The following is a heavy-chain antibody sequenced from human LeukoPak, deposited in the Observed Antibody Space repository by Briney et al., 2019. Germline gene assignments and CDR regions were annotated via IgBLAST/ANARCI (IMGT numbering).Heavy chain of an antibody. CDR2: ISYDGSNK. V-gene: IGHV3-30*04. CDR3: ARDRDWNSGFDY. CDR1: GFTFSSYA. D-gene: IGHD1-7*01. J-gene: IGHJ4*02. Sequence: GGSLRLSCAASGFTFSSYAMHWVRQAPGKGLEWVAVISYDGSNKYYADSVKGRFTISRDNARNSLYLQVNSLRAEDTAVYYCARDRDWNSGFDYWGQGTLVTVSS.